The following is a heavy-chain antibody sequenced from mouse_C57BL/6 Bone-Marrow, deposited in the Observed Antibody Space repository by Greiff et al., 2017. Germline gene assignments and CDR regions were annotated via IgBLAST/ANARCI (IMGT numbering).Heavy chain of an antibody. CDR1: GYPFNSYW. V-gene: IGHV1-53*01. Sequence: QVQLQQPGTELVKPGASVKLSCKASGYPFNSYWMHWVKQRPGQGLEWIGNINPSNGGTNYNEKFKSKATLTVDKASSTAYMQLSSLTSEDSAVYDCARLSTVVATDAMDYWGQGTSVTVSS. J-gene: IGHJ4*01. CDR3: ARLSTVVATDAMDY. CDR2: INPSNGGT. D-gene: IGHD1-1*01.